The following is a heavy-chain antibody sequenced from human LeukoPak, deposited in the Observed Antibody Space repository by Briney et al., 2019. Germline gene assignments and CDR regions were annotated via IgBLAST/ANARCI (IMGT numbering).Heavy chain of an antibody. CDR2: ISSSGSFI. D-gene: IGHD5-24*01. CDR1: GFKFSGYL. V-gene: IGHV3-21*01. CDR3: ATEMADRAFAI. Sequence: PGGSLRLFCTVSGFKFSGYLINWVRQAPGEGLEWVSSISSSGSFIYYADSLKGRFTISRDNAKNSLYLQMKSLRAGDTAVYYCATEMADRAFAIWGQGTMVTVSS. J-gene: IGHJ3*02.